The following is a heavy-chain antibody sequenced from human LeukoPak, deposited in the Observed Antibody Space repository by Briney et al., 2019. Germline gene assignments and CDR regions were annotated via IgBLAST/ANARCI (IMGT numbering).Heavy chain of an antibody. CDR1: GGSFSGYY. D-gene: IGHD3-10*01. CDR2: INHSGST. V-gene: IGHV4-34*01. CDR3: ARYQRVPNQGSGSYLETPYYFDY. Sequence: PSETLSLTCAVYGGSFSGYYWSWIRQPPGKGLEWIGEINHSGSTNYNPSLKSRVTISVDTSKNQFSLKLSSVTAADTAEYYCARYQRVPNQGSGSYLETPYYFDYWGQGTLVTVSS. J-gene: IGHJ4*02.